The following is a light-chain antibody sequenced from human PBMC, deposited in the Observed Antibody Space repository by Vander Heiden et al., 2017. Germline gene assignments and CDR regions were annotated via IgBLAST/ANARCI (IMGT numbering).Light chain of an antibody. CDR3: NSRDSRGNHHV. CDR2: GKN. J-gene: IGLJ2*01. Sequence: SSELTQDPAVSVALGQTVRITCQGDSLRSYYASWYQQKPGQAPVLVIYGKNNRPSGIPDRFSGSSAGNTASLTITGAQAEDEADYYCNSRDSRGNHHVFGGGTKLTVL. V-gene: IGLV3-19*01. CDR1: SLRSYY.